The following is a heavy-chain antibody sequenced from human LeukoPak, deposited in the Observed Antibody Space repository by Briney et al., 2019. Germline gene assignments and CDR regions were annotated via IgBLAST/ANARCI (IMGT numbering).Heavy chain of an antibody. CDR3: ARGGIRGIEAELDS. J-gene: IGHJ4*02. D-gene: IGHD3-10*01. Sequence: ASVKVSCEASGYTFTRHYIHWVRQAPGEGLEWMGWSNPYNGGTNYLPKFRGRVTLTRDTSISTAYMEVTRLPSDDTAVYYCARGGIRGIEAELDSWGQGTLLTVS. V-gene: IGHV1-2*02. CDR1: GYTFTRHY. CDR2: SNPYNGGT.